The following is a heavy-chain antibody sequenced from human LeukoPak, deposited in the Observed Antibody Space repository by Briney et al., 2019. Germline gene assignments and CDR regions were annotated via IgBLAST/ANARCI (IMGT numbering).Heavy chain of an antibody. CDR3: ARDMPHIAAGAFDI. V-gene: IGHV4-59*01. CDR1: GGSISSYY. Sequence: PSETLSLTCTVSGGSISSYYWSWIRQPPGKGLELIGYIYYSGSTNYNPSLKSRVTISVDTSKNQFSLKLSSVTAADTAVYYCARDMPHIAAGAFDIWGQGTMVTVSS. CDR2: IYYSGST. J-gene: IGHJ3*02. D-gene: IGHD2-2*01.